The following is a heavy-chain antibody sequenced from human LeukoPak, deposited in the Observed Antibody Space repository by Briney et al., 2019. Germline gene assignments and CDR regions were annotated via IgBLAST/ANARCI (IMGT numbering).Heavy chain of an antibody. CDR3: ARVAGYYYGSGRNYMDV. Sequence: ASVKVSCKASGGTFSSYAISWVRPAPGQGLEWMGGIIPIFGTANYAQKFQGRVTITTDESTSTAYMELSSLRSEDTAVYYCARVAGYYYGSGRNYMDVWGKGTTVTVSS. CDR2: IIPIFGTA. D-gene: IGHD3-10*01. CDR1: GGTFSSYA. V-gene: IGHV1-69*05. J-gene: IGHJ6*03.